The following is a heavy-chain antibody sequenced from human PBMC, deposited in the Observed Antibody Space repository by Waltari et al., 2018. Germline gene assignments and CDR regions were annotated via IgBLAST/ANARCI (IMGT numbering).Heavy chain of an antibody. CDR3: ARAAGLLWFGELMFDP. CDR1: GGTFSSYA. Sequence: QVQLVQSGAEVKKPGSSVKVSCKASGGTFSSYAISWVRQAPGKGLEWMGRISPIIGRANYAQKVQGRVTITADKCTSTAYMELSSLRSEDTAVYYCARAAGLLWFGELMFDPWGQGTLVTVSS. CDR2: ISPIIGRA. J-gene: IGHJ5*02. V-gene: IGHV1-69*04. D-gene: IGHD3-10*01.